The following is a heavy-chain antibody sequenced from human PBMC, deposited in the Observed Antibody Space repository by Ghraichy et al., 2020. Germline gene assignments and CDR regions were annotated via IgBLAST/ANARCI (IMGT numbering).Heavy chain of an antibody. J-gene: IGHJ4*02. D-gene: IGHD3-9*01. CDR3: ARGQKGVLRYSDPYYFDY. V-gene: IGHV1-69*13. Sequence: SVKVSCKASGGTFSSYAISWVRQAPGQWLEWMGGIIPIFGTANYAQKFQGRVTITADESTSTAYMELSSLRSEDTAVYYCARGQKGVLRYSDPYYFDYWGQGTLVTVSS. CDR1: GGTFSSYA. CDR2: IIPIFGTA.